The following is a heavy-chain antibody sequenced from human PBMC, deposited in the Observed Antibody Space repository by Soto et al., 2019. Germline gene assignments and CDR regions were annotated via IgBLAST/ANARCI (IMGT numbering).Heavy chain of an antibody. D-gene: IGHD6-6*01. CDR1: GFTFISYA. Sequence: GGSLRLSCAASGFTFISYAMSWVRQAPGKGLEWVSAISGSGGSTYYADSVKGRFTISRDNSKNTLYLQMNSLRAEDTAVYYCARIIAARPGWFDPWGQGTLVTVSS. J-gene: IGHJ5*02. CDR2: ISGSGGST. CDR3: ARIIAARPGWFDP. V-gene: IGHV3-23*01.